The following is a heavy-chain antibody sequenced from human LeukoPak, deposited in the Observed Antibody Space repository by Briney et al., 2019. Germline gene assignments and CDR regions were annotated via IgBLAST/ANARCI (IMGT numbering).Heavy chain of an antibody. J-gene: IGHJ3*02. CDR1: GYTFTDYY. V-gene: IGHV1-2*02. CDR2: VSPNSGGT. D-gene: IGHD3-22*01. Sequence: ASVKVSCKPSGYTFTDYYIHWVRQAPGQGLEWMGWVSPNSGGTKYAQKFEGRVTMTRDKSIRTAYMELNSLISDDTAVYYCALPYETSGERAFDIWGQGTMVTVSS. CDR3: ALPYETSGERAFDI.